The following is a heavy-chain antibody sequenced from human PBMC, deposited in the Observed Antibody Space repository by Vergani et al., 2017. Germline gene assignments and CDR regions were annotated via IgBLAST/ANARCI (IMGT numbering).Heavy chain of an antibody. Sequence: QVQLQQWGAGLLKPSETLSLTCAVYGGSFSGYYWSWIRQPPGKGLEWIGEINHSGSTNYNPSLKSRVTISVDTSKNQFSLKLSSVTAADTAVYYCARGPRIYSGSYGTPGYYFDYWGQGTLVTVSS. V-gene: IGHV4-34*01. D-gene: IGHD1-26*01. CDR2: INHSGST. CDR1: GGSFSGYY. J-gene: IGHJ4*02. CDR3: ARGPRIYSGSYGTPGYYFDY.